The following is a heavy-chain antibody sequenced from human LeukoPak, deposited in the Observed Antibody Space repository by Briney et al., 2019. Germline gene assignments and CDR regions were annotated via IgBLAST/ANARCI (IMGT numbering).Heavy chain of an antibody. D-gene: IGHD6-19*01. CDR2: ISWNSGSI. V-gene: IGHV3-9*01. CDR1: GFTFSSYA. Sequence: GGSLRLSCAASGFTFSSYAMSWVRQAPGKGLEWVSGISWNSGSIGYADSVKGRFTISRDNAKNSLYLQMNSLRAEDTALYYCAKGVCSAVAGTSYDYWGQGTLVTVSS. J-gene: IGHJ4*02. CDR3: AKGVCSAVAGTSYDY.